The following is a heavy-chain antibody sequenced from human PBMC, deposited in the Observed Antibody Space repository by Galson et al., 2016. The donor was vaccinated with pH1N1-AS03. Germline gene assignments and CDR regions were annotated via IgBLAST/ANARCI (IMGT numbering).Heavy chain of an antibody. V-gene: IGHV3-7*01. D-gene: IGHD3-3*01. J-gene: IGHJ4*02. CDR2: IKQDGSEK. CDR3: ARIYAVYDFWSGLLY. CDR1: GFSFSTFW. Sequence: LRLSCAASGFSFSTFWMTWVRQAPGKGLEWVANIKQDGSEKYYADFVKGRFTISRDNAKNSLYLQMNSLRAEGTGVYYCARIYAVYDFWSGLLYWGQGTLVTVSS.